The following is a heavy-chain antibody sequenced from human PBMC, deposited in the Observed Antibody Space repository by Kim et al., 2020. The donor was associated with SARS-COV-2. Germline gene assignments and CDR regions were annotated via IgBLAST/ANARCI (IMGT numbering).Heavy chain of an antibody. V-gene: IGHV1-46*01. J-gene: IGHJ4*02. Sequence: KFQGRGPMTRETSTSTVYMELSSLRSEDTAVYYCARARYCSGGSCYSFDYWGQGTLVTVSS. D-gene: IGHD2-15*01. CDR3: ARARYCSGGSCYSFDY.